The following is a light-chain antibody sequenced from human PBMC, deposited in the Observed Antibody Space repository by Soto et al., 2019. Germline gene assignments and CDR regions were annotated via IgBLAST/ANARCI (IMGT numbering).Light chain of an antibody. CDR2: EVT. Sequence: QSALTQPPSASGSPGQSVTISCTGTSSDVGGYNYVSWYQQHAGKAPKLVIYEVTKRPSGVPDRFSGSKSANTASLTVSGLQAEDEADYYCSSFASSNTGVFGGGTKLTVL. CDR3: SSFASSNTGV. J-gene: IGLJ3*02. CDR1: SSDVGGYNY. V-gene: IGLV2-8*01.